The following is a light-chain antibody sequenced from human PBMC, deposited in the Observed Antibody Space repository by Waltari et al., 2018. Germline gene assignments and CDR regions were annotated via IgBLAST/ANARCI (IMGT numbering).Light chain of an antibody. CDR1: QSVLYSSNNKNY. J-gene: IGKJ1*01. Sequence: DIVMTQSPDSLAVSLGERATINCKSSQSVLYSSNNKNYLAWYQQRPGQPPKLLIYWASTRESGVPDRFSGSESGTDFALTISSLLAEDVAVYYCQQYYAIPRTFGQGTKVEIK. CDR2: WAS. CDR3: QQYYAIPRT. V-gene: IGKV4-1*01.